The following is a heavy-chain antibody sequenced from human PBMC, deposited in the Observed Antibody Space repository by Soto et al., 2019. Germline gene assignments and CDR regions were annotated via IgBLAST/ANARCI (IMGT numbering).Heavy chain of an antibody. D-gene: IGHD2-8*01. CDR1: GYTFTSYY. CDR2: INPSGGST. J-gene: IGHJ6*04. CDR3: ARGCNKGVSYPATSTGMDV. Sequence: ASVKVSCKASGYTFTSYYMHWVRQAPGQGLEWMGIINPSGGSTSYAQKFQGRVTMTRDTSTSTVYMELSSLRSEDTAGYYCARGCNKGVSYPATSTGMDVGGNGTRVT. V-gene: IGHV1-46*01.